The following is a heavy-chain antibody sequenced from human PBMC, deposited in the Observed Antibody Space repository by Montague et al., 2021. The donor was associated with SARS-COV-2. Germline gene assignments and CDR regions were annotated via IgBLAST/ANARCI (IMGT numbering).Heavy chain of an antibody. CDR2: ISYSGST. V-gene: IGHV4-31*03. D-gene: IGHD4-11*01. CDR1: GDSITSGGYF. Sequence: TLSLTCTVSGDSITSGGYFWNWIRQHPGKGLESIGAISYSGSTYYKPSLTSRVSISMDTSKNAFSLSLHSVTAADTAVYFCAASGRRGYSNPCHHCGRGSLVTVSS. CDR3: AASGRRGYSNPCHH. J-gene: IGHJ5*02.